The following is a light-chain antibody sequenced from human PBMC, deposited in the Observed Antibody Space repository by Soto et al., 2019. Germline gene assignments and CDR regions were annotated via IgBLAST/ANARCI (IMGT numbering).Light chain of an antibody. Sequence: VLPQSPDTLSLSPGDRATLSCRASQSVRSTFLAWYQQKPGQAPRLLIYGASNRAAGIPERFSGSASGTEFTLTISRLEPDDSAVYYCQQYHDSPMNTFGQGTSCRSN. CDR2: GAS. V-gene: IGKV3-20*01. J-gene: IGKJ2*01. CDR3: QQYHDSPMNT. CDR1: QSVRSTF.